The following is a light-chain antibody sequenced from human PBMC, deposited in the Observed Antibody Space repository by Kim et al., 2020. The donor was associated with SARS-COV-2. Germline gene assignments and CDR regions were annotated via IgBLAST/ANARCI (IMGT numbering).Light chain of an antibody. V-gene: IGKV1-33*01. J-gene: IGKJ4*01. CDR3: QQYDDPALT. CDR1: QDISKS. CDR2: DAS. Sequence: DIQMTQSPSSLSASVGERVTITCQATQDISKSLNWFQQKPGKAPKLLIYDASNLETGVPSRFSGSGSGTDFTFTIISLQSEDIATYYCQQYDDPALTFGGGTKLEI.